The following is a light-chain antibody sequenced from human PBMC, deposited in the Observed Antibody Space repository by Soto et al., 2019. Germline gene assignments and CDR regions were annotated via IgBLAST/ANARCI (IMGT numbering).Light chain of an antibody. J-gene: IGLJ1*01. Sequence: HSALTQPASVFGSPGQSITISGTGTSSDVGAYSYVSWYQQYPGQAPKLLIYDVGARPSGISDRFSGSKSGNTASLTISGLQAEDEADYYCSSYTAFTTYVFGSGTKVTVL. V-gene: IGLV2-14*03. CDR1: SSDVGAYSY. CDR3: SSYTAFTTYV. CDR2: DVG.